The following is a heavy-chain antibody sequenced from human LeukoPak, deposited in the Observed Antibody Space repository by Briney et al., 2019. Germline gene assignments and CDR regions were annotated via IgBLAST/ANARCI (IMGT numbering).Heavy chain of an antibody. CDR3: ARGGYYYDSSGYYYVVSYFDY. D-gene: IGHD3-22*01. J-gene: IGHJ4*02. CDR1: GYTLTGYY. Sequence: GASVKVSCKASGYTLTGYYMHWVRQAPGQGLEWMGWINPNSGGTNYAQKFQGRVTMTRDTSISTAYMELSRLRSDDTAVYYCARGGYYYDSSGYYYVVSYFDYWGQGTLVTVSS. CDR2: INPNSGGT. V-gene: IGHV1-2*02.